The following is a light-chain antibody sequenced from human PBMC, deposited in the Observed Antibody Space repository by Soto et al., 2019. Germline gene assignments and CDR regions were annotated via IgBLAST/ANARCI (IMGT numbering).Light chain of an antibody. CDR2: GAS. CDR1: QSISSN. Sequence: DIQMTQSPYSLSASVGDRVTITCRASQSISSNVNWYQQKPGKAPKLLIYGASSLQSGVPSRFSGSGSGTDFTLIISSLQPEDFATYYCQQSYSTPRTFGQGTKLEIK. J-gene: IGKJ2*01. V-gene: IGKV1-39*01. CDR3: QQSYSTPRT.